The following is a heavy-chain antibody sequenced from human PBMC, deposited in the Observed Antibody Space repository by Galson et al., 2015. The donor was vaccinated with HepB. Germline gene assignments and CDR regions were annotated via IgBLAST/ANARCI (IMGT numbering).Heavy chain of an antibody. V-gene: IGHV3-21*01. CDR1: GFTFSSYS. D-gene: IGHD6-13*01. Sequence: SLRLSCAASGFTFSSYSMNWVRQAPGKGLEWVSSISSSSSYIYYADSVKGRFTISRDNAKNSLYLQMNSLRAEDTAVYYCARGSSSQKGFDYWGQGTLVTVSS. J-gene: IGHJ4*02. CDR3: ARGSSSQKGFDY. CDR2: ISSSSSYI.